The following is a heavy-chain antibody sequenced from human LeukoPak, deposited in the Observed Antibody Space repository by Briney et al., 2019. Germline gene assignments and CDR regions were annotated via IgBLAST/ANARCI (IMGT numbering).Heavy chain of an antibody. CDR3: VRDFHYAPDF. CDR2: ISAYDGNT. J-gene: IGHJ4*02. CDR1: GYKIRSYG. D-gene: IGHD4-17*01. Sequence: ASVKVSCKASGYKIRSYGISWVRQAPGQGLEWMAWISAYDGNTYYAQKVQDRVTMTTDTVTNTAYMELRSLRSDDTAVYYCVRDFHYAPDFWGQRTLVSVSS. V-gene: IGHV1-18*01.